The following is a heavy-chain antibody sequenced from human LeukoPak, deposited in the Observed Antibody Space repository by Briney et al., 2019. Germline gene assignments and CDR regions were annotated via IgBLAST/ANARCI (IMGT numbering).Heavy chain of an antibody. CDR2: IYTSGTT. V-gene: IGHV4-4*07. CDR1: GGSISSYY. CDR3: ARARLLGNYFFDY. D-gene: IGHD1-26*01. Sequence: SETLSLTCTVSGGSISSYYWSWIRQPAGKGLEWIGRIYTSGTTNYNPSLKSRVTISADTSKNQFSLNLSSVTAADTAVYYCARARLLGNYFFDYWGQGTLVTVSS. J-gene: IGHJ4*02.